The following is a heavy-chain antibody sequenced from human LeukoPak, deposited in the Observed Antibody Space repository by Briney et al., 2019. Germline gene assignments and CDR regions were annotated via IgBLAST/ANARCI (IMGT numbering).Heavy chain of an antibody. Sequence: SETLSLTCTVSGDSISSYYWSWIRQPPGKGLEWIGYIYYSGSTNYSPSLKSRVTISVDTSKNHFSLKLSSVTAADTAVYYCARAVAVGTTHFDYWGQGTLVTVSS. CDR2: IYYSGST. CDR3: ARAVAVGTTHFDY. CDR1: GDSISSYY. D-gene: IGHD6-19*01. J-gene: IGHJ4*02. V-gene: IGHV4-59*01.